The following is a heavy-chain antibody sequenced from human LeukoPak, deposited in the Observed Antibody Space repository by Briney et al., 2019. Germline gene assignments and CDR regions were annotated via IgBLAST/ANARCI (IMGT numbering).Heavy chain of an antibody. CDR2: ISGSGGST. J-gene: IGHJ4*02. D-gene: IGHD3-22*01. Sequence: GGSLRLSCAASGFTVSSNYMSWVRQAPGKGLEWVSAISGSGGSTYYADSVKGRFTISRDNSKNTLYLQMNSLRAEDTAVYYCAKSPLVVITRNIFDYWGQGTLVTVSS. CDR3: AKSPLVVITRNIFDY. V-gene: IGHV3-23*01. CDR1: GFTVSSNY.